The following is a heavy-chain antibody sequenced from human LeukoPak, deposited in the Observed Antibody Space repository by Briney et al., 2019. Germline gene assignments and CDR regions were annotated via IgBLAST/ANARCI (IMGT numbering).Heavy chain of an antibody. J-gene: IGHJ4*02. CDR2: IYYSGST. V-gene: IGHV4-59*01. CDR1: GGSIISYY. D-gene: IGHD5-12*01. Sequence: SETLSLTCTVSGGSIISYYWSWIRRPPGKGLEWIGYIYYSGSTNYNPSLKSRVTISVDTSKNQFSLKLSSVTAADTAVYYCARGESGYDPIDYWGQGTLVTVSS. CDR3: ARGESGYDPIDY.